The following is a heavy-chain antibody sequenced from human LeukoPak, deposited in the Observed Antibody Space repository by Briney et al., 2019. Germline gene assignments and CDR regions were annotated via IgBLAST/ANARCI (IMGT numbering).Heavy chain of an antibody. CDR2: INHSGST. D-gene: IGHD1-26*01. V-gene: IGHV4-34*01. CDR1: GGSFSGYY. CDR3: ARATLVGATNDY. Sequence: SETPSLTCAVYGGSFSGYYWSWIRQPPGKGLEWIGEINHSGSTNYNPSLKSRVTISVDTSKNQFSLKLSSVTAADTAVYYCARATLVGATNDYWGQGTLVTVSS. J-gene: IGHJ4*02.